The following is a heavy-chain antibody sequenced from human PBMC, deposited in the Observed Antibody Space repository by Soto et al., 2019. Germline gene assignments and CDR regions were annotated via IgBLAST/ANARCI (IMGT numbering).Heavy chain of an antibody. Sequence: EVQLVESGGGVVRPGGSLRLSCTASGFTFDDYGLSWVRQAPGKGLEWVSGINWNGGSTRYADSVKGRFTISRDNAKNALYLQMNSLRAVDTALYYCASGIVGATTYGMDVWGQGTTVTVSS. CDR2: INWNGGST. V-gene: IGHV3-20*04. CDR3: ASGIVGATTYGMDV. D-gene: IGHD1-26*01. CDR1: GFTFDDYG. J-gene: IGHJ6*02.